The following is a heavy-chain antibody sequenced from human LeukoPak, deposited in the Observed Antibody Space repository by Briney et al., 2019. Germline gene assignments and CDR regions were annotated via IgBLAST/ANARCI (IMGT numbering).Heavy chain of an antibody. V-gene: IGHV3-23*01. CDR2: ISGSGGST. Sequence: GGSLRLSCAASGFTFSSYAMSWVRQAPGKGLEWVSAISGSGGSTYYADSVKGWFTISRDNSKNILYLQMNSLRAEDTAVYYCAKWKYSNSGIDDYWGQGTLVTVSS. CDR1: GFTFSSYA. D-gene: IGHD6-6*01. CDR3: AKWKYSNSGIDDY. J-gene: IGHJ4*02.